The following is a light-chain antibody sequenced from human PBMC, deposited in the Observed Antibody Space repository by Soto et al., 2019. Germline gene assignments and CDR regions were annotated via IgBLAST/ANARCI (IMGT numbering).Light chain of an antibody. CDR2: GKN. CDR3: QTHDSGLSIYNYV. V-gene: IGLV1-40*01. J-gene: IGLJ1*01. Sequence: QSVLTQPPSVSGAPGQRVTISCTGRSSNIGSYDVHWYQQLPGAAPKLLIDGKNNRPSGVPDRFSGSKSGTSASLAITGLQAEDEAEYYCQTHDSGLSIYNYVFGPVTKVTVL. CDR1: SSNIGSYD.